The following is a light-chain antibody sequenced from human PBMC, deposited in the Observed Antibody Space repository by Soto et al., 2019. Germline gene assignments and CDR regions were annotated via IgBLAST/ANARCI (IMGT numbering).Light chain of an antibody. CDR3: LQHSDYPFT. CDR1: QAVGYN. CDR2: GAS. Sequence: EVVMTQSPATLYVSPGERVTLSCRASQAVGYNLAWYQHKPGQAPRLLIYGASTRVTGIPTRFSGSGSGTEFTLTISSLQSEDFATYFCLQHSDYPFTFGQGTRLEI. J-gene: IGKJ2*01. V-gene: IGKV3-15*01.